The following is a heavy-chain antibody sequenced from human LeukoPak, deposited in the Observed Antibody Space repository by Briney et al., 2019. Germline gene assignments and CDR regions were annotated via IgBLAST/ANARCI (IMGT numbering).Heavy chain of an antibody. CDR2: IRNKANSYAT. CDR3: ARDYFRYCSSTSCYISWFDL. CDR1: GFTFSSSA. D-gene: IGHD2-2*02. V-gene: IGHV3-73*01. Sequence: GGSLRLSCAASGFTFSSSAMSWVRQAPGKGLEWVGRIRNKANSYATTHAASVKGRFTISRDDSKNTAYLQMNSLRAEDTAVYYCARDYFRYCSSTSCYISWFDLWGQGTLVTVSS. J-gene: IGHJ5*02.